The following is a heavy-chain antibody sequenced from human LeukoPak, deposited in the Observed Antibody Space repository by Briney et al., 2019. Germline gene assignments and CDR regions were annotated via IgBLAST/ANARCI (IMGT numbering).Heavy chain of an antibody. D-gene: IGHD6-19*01. J-gene: IGHJ4*02. Sequence: GGSLRLSCAASGFTFSSYAMSWVRQAPGKGLEWVSAISGSGGSTYYADSVKGRFTISRDNSKNTLYLQMSSLRAEDTAVYYCANGAVAGTSPFDYWGQGTLVTVSS. CDR2: ISGSGGST. CDR3: ANGAVAGTSPFDY. CDR1: GFTFSSYA. V-gene: IGHV3-23*01.